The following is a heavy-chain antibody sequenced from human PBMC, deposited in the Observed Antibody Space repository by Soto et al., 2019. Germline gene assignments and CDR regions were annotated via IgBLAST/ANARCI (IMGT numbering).Heavy chain of an antibody. J-gene: IGHJ1*01. CDR1: GFRFSGFG. CDR3: ARYLGGYVRMWCNSNY. D-gene: IGHD5-12*01. CDR2: ISFDASEK. V-gene: IGHV3-30*04. Sequence: QVQLVESGGGVVQPGASLTLSCAASGFRFSGFGMHWVRQAPGKGLEWVAEISFDASEKFYVDSVKGRFSISRDYSHRKVCQQMNSLRREDTGVYYCARYLGGYVRMWCNSNYWGQWSLGILS.